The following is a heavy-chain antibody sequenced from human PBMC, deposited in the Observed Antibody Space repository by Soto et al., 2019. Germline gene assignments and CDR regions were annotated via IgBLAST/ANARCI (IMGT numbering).Heavy chain of an antibody. CDR2: ISSSSSYT. D-gene: IGHD6-13*01. V-gene: IGHV3-11*06. CDR1: GLTFSDYY. CDR3: ARVRGRAGPL. Sequence: PGGSLRLSCAASGLTFSDYYMSWIRQAPGKGLEWVSYISSSSSYTNYADSVKGRFTISRDNAKNSLYLQMNSLRAEDTAVYYCARVRGRAGPLWGQGTMVTVSS. J-gene: IGHJ3*01.